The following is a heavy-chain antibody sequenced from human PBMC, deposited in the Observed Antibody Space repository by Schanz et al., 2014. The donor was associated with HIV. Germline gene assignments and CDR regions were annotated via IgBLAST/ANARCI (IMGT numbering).Heavy chain of an antibody. CDR1: GYTFSSYD. D-gene: IGHD6-13*01. CDR3: ARDLVDSSTWYDAFDI. Sequence: QVQLVQSGAEVKNPGASVKVSCKASGYTFSSYDINWVRQATGQGLEWMGWMNPNSGNTAYAQKFQGRVTMTRNTSITTAYMELTGLRSEDTALYFCARDLVDSSTWYDAFDIWGQGTKVTVSS. CDR2: MNPNSGNT. J-gene: IGHJ3*02. V-gene: IGHV1-8*01.